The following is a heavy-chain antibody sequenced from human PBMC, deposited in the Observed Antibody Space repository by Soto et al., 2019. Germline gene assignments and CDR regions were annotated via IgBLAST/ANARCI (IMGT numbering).Heavy chain of an antibody. D-gene: IGHD3-22*01. J-gene: IGHJ4*02. CDR2: INPNSGGT. Sequence: GASVKVSCKASGYTFTGYYMHWVRQAPGQGLEWMGWINPNSGGTKSAQKFQGGVTMTRDTSISTAYMELSRLRSDDTAVYYCARRKGDYYDSSGYHYYFDYWGQGTLVTVSS. V-gene: IGHV1-2*02. CDR3: ARRKGDYYDSSGYHYYFDY. CDR1: GYTFTGYY.